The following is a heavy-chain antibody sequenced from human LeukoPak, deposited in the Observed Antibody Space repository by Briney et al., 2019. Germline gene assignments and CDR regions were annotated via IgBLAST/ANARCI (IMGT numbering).Heavy chain of an antibody. CDR2: IYHSGST. Sequence: SETLSLTCTVSGYSISSGYYWGWIRQLPGKGLEWIGSIYHSGSTYYNPSLKSRVTISVDTSKNQFSLKLSSVTAADTAVYYCARDVPPTYYYDSSGYYDDYWGQGTLVTVSS. V-gene: IGHV4-38-2*02. D-gene: IGHD3-22*01. CDR1: GYSISSGYY. CDR3: ARDVPPTYYYDSSGYYDDY. J-gene: IGHJ4*02.